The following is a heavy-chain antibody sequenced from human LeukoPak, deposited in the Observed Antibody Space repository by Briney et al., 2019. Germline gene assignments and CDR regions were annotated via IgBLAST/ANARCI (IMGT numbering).Heavy chain of an antibody. D-gene: IGHD6-13*01. CDR2: ISAYNGNT. CDR3: ARDRLYSSSWYAWFDP. V-gene: IGHV1-18*01. J-gene: IGHJ5*02. Sequence: ASVKVSCKASGYTFTSYGISWVRQAPGQGLEWMGWISAYNGNTNYAQKLQGRVTMTTDTSTSTAYMELRSLRSDDTAVYYCARDRLYSSSWYAWFDPWGQGTLVTVSS. CDR1: GYTFTSYG.